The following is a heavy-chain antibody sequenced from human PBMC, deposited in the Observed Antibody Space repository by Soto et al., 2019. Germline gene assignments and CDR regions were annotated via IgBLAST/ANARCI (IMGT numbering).Heavy chain of an antibody. CDR1: GYTFTSYY. CDR3: ARDPLGVCKFLEWCGWFDP. J-gene: IGHJ5*02. Sequence: GASVKVSCKASGYTFTSYYMHWVRQAPGQGLEWMGIINPSGGSTSYAQKFQGRVTMTRDTSTSTVSMELSSLRSEDTAVYYCARDPLGVCKFLEWCGWFDPWGQGTLVTVSS. V-gene: IGHV1-46*03. D-gene: IGHD3-3*01. CDR2: INPSGGST.